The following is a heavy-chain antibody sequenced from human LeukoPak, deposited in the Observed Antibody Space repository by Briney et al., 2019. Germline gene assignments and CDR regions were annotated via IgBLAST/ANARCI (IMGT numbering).Heavy chain of an antibody. J-gene: IGHJ4*02. CDR2: ISYDGSNK. CDR3: AKGYSGYDWSLVDY. D-gene: IGHD5-12*01. V-gene: IGHV3-30*18. Sequence: HPGGSLRLSCAASGFTFSSYGMHWVRQAPGKGLERVAVISYDGSNKYYADSVKGRFTISRVNSKNTLYLQMNSLRAEDTAVYYCAKGYSGYDWSLVDYWGQGTLVTVSS. CDR1: GFTFSSYG.